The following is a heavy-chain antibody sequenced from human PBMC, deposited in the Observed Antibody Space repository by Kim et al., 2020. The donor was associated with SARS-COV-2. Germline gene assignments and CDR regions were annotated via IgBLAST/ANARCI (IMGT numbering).Heavy chain of an antibody. CDR3: ARAPDEEWELLVPPADY. Sequence: GGSLRLSCAASGFTFSSYAMHWVRQAPGKGLEWVAVISYDGSNKYYADSVKGRFTISRDNSKNTLYLQMNSLRAEDTAVYYCARAPDEEWELLVPPADY. J-gene: IGHJ4*01. D-gene: IGHD1-26*01. V-gene: IGHV3-30*04. CDR2: ISYDGSNK. CDR1: GFTFSSYA.